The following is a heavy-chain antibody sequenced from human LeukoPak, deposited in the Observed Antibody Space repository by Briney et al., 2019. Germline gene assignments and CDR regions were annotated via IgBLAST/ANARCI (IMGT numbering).Heavy chain of an antibody. CDR2: INPNSGGA. Sequence: ASVKVSCKASGYTFTGYYMHWVRLAPGQGLEWMGRINPNSGGANYAQKFQGRVTMTRDTSISIVYMELSRLRSDDTAVYYCARDFGDGYNSYYFDYWGQGTLVTVSS. D-gene: IGHD5-24*01. V-gene: IGHV1-2*06. CDR3: ARDFGDGYNSYYFDY. J-gene: IGHJ4*02. CDR1: GYTFTGYY.